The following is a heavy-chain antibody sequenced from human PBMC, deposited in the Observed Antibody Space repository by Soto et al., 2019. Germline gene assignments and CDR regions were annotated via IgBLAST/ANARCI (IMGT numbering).Heavy chain of an antibody. V-gene: IGHV3-30-3*01. J-gene: IGHJ6*02. CDR3: ARGQSGSYSNYYYYGMDV. CDR2: ISYDGSNK. D-gene: IGHD3-10*01. CDR1: GFTFSSYA. Sequence: GGSLRLSCAASGFTFSSYAMHWVRQAPGKGLEWVAVISYDGSNKYYADSVKGRFTISRDNSKNTLYLQMNSLRAEDTAVYYCARGQSGSYSNYYYYGMDVWGQGTTVTVSS.